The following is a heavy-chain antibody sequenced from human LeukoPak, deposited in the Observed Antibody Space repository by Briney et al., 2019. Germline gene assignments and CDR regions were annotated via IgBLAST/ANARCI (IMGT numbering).Heavy chain of an antibody. V-gene: IGHV1-2*02. Sequence: ASVKVSCKASGYTFTGYYMHWVRQAPGQGLEWMGWINPNSGGTNYAQKFQGRVTMTRDTSISTAYMELSRLRSDDTAVYYCARVGSMTLQLPLDAFGIWGQGTMVTVSS. CDR2: INPNSGGT. CDR1: GYTFTGYY. D-gene: IGHD5-18*01. CDR3: ARVGSMTLQLPLDAFGI. J-gene: IGHJ3*02.